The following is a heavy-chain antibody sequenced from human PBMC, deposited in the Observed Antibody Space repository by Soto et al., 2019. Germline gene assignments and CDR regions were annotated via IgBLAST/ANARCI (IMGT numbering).Heavy chain of an antibody. Sequence: GGSLKFSLAASDLPLGSYGMHWVRQVPGKGLEWLAVISYDGSNKYYADSVKGRFTISRDNSKNTLYLQMNSLRAEDTAVYYCAKDENKYQRMGARESDYYYGMDVWGQGTTVTVSS. V-gene: IGHV3-30*18. CDR2: ISYDGSNK. J-gene: IGHJ6*02. D-gene: IGHD2-2*01. CDR1: DLPLGSYG. CDR3: AKDENKYQRMGARESDYYYGMDV.